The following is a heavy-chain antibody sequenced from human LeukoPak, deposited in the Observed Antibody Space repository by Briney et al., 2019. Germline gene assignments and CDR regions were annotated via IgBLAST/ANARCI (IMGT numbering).Heavy chain of an antibody. V-gene: IGHV3-23*01. J-gene: IGHJ4*02. CDR1: GFTFSTYA. CDR3: ARAMAVIYSYGKQDY. D-gene: IGHD5-18*01. Sequence: GGSLRLSCAASGFTFSTYAMNWLRRAPGKGLEWVSSITGSGGSTYYADSVKGRFTISRDNSKNTLDLQMNSLRAEDTAVYFCARAMAVIYSYGKQDYWGQGTLVTVSS. CDR2: ITGSGGST.